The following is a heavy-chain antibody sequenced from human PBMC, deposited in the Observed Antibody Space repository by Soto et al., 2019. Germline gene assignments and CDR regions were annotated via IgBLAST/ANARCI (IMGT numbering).Heavy chain of an antibody. Sequence: GGSLRLSCAASGFTFSSNYMSWVRQAPGKGLEWVSVIYSGGSTYYADSMTGRFTISRDNSKNTRYLQMNSLRAEDTAVYYCARVLYCTNGVCYYFDYWGQGTLVTVSS. CDR1: GFTFSSNY. J-gene: IGHJ4*02. CDR3: ARVLYCTNGVCYYFDY. D-gene: IGHD2-8*01. CDR2: IYSGGST. V-gene: IGHV3-53*01.